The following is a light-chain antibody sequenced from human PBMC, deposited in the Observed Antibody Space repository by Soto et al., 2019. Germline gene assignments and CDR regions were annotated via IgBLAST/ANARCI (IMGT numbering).Light chain of an antibody. CDR2: GIF. CDR1: QSIDSSY. Sequence: DILLTQSPGTLSLSPGERASLSWGASQSIDSSYLAWYQQKPRHAPRLLIYGIFRRATGIPDRLSASGSGTEFSLTISSMKPDDSATYYCQQYNNFWTFGHGTQVDIK. J-gene: IGKJ1*01. CDR3: QQYNNFWT. V-gene: IGKV3-20*01.